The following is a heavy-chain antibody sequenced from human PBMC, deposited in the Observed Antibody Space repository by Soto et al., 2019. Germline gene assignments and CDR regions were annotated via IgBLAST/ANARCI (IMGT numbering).Heavy chain of an antibody. CDR1: GGSISSSNW. J-gene: IGHJ4*02. D-gene: IGHD4-17*01. CDR2: IYHSGST. V-gene: IGHV4-4*02. CDR3: ARAFVATVTTPYFDY. Sequence: SETLSLTCAVSGGSISSSNWWSWVRQPPGKGLEWIGEIYHSGSTNYNPSLKSRVTISVDKSKNQFSLKLSSVTAADTAVYYCARAFVATVTTPYFDYWGQGTLVTVSS.